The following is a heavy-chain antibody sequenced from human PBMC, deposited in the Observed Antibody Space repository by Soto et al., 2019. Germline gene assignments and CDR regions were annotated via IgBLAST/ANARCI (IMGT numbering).Heavy chain of an antibody. CDR3: ARVFRLAVESSCFDY. J-gene: IGHJ4*02. Sequence: ASVKVSCNASGYKFTGCVIGWVRQAPGQGLEWMGWISAYNGNPSYAQKFQGRVTMTTDTSTSTAYMELRRPRADATAVYFCARVFRLAVESSCFDYWGQGTLVTVSS. CDR1: GYKFTGCV. D-gene: IGHD6-19*01. V-gene: IGHV1-18*01. CDR2: ISAYNGNP.